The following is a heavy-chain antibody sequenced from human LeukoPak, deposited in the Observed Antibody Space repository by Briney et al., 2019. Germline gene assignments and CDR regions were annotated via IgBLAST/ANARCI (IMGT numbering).Heavy chain of an antibody. D-gene: IGHD2-21*02. V-gene: IGHV3-23*01. Sequence: GGSLRLSCAASGFTFNAYAMTWVRQAPGKGLEWVSAISAGGGNTYYADSVKGRFTISRDNSKNTLYLQTDSLRAEDTAVYYCAKGHSPDVSCGGDCYNSYWGQGTLVTVSS. CDR2: ISAGGGNT. CDR1: GFTFNAYA. CDR3: AKGHSPDVSCGGDCYNSY. J-gene: IGHJ4*02.